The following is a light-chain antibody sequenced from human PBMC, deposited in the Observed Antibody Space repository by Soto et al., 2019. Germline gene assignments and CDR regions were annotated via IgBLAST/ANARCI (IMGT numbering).Light chain of an antibody. J-gene: IGKJ4*01. CDR2: YAS. CDR1: HSVSSY. V-gene: IGKV3-11*01. Sequence: EIVLTQSPATLSLSPGERATLSCRASHSVSSYLAWYQQKPGQAPRLLVYYASNRATGIPARFSGGGSGTDFTLTSRSLGPEDFAVYYCQKRRNWPLAFGGGTKVEI. CDR3: QKRRNWPLA.